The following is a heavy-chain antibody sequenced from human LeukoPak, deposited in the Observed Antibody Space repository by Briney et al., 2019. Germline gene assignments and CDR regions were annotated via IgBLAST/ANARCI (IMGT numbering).Heavy chain of an antibody. J-gene: IGHJ4*02. CDR2: INPNSGGT. CDR1: GYTFTGYY. Sequence: ASVKVSCKASGYTFTGYYMHWVRRAPGQGLEWMGWINPNSGGTNYAQKFQGRVTMTRDTSISTAYMELSRLRSDDTAVYYCARSIAVAGGLDYWGQGTLVTVSS. CDR3: ARSIAVAGGLDY. D-gene: IGHD6-19*01. V-gene: IGHV1-2*02.